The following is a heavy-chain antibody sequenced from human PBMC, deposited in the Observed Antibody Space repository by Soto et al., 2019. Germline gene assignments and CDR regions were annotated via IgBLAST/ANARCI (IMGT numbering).Heavy chain of an antibody. Sequence: GGSLRLSCASSGFTFSSYAMSWVRQAPGKGLEWVSAISGIGCSTYDADSVKGRFTISRKNSKNTLYLKMNSRRAEDTAVYYCAKVQGLVHTVDYWGQGPLITVSS. D-gene: IGHD6-19*01. J-gene: IGHJ4*02. V-gene: IGHV3-23*01. CDR1: GFTFSSYA. CDR2: ISGIGCST. CDR3: AKVQGLVHTVDY.